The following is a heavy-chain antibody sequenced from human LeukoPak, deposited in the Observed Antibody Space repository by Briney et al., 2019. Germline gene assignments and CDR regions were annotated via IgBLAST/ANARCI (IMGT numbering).Heavy chain of an antibody. CDR1: GFPLSDYS. Sequence: PGGSLRLSCAASGFPLSDYSMNWVRQAPGKGLEWVSSISGSTNYIYYADSVKGRFTISRDNARNSLYLQMNSLRAEDTAVYYCVRVGYCSSSTCRNYFDYWGQGTLVTVSS. CDR2: ISGSTNYI. V-gene: IGHV3-21*01. J-gene: IGHJ4*02. CDR3: VRVGYCSSSTCRNYFDY. D-gene: IGHD2-2*01.